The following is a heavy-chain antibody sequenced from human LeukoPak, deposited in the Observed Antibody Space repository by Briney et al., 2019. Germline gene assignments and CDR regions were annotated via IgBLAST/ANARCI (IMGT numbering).Heavy chain of an antibody. Sequence: SETLSLTCTVSGGSISSGGYYWSWIRQHPGKGLEWIGYIYYSGSTYYNPSLKSRVTISVDTSKNQFSLKLSSVTAADTAVYYCARTVDTAMAYYFDYWGQGTLVTVSS. CDR2: IYYSGST. CDR3: ARTVDTAMAYYFDY. J-gene: IGHJ4*02. V-gene: IGHV4-31*03. D-gene: IGHD5-18*01. CDR1: GGSISSGGYY.